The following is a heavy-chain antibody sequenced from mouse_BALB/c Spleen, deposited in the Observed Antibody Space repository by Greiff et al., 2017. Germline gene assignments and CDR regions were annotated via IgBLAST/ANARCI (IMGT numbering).Heavy chain of an antibody. CDR1: GFTFSSYG. J-gene: IGHJ3*01. V-gene: IGHV5-6*01. CDR3: ARHYGYDRAWFAY. D-gene: IGHD2-2*01. Sequence: EVKLVESGGDLVKPGGSLKLSCAASGFTFSSYGMSWVRQTPDKRLEWVATISSGGSYTYYPDSVKGRFTISRDNAKNTLYLQMSSLKSEDTAMYYCARHYGYDRAWFAYWGQGTLVTVSA. CDR2: ISSGGSYT.